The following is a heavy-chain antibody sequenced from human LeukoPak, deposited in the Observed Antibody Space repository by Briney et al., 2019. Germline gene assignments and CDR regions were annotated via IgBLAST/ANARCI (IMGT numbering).Heavy chain of an antibody. CDR2: ISGSGGST. J-gene: IGHJ3*02. D-gene: IGHD6-13*01. V-gene: IGHV3-23*01. CDR1: GFTFSSYG. CDR3: AKGQQLVLDDAFDI. Sequence: GGSLRLSCSASGFTFSSYGMSWVRQAPGKGLEWVSAISGSGGSTYYADSVKGRFTISRDNAKNSLYLQMNSLRAEDTALYYCAKGQQLVLDDAFDIWGQGTMVTVSS.